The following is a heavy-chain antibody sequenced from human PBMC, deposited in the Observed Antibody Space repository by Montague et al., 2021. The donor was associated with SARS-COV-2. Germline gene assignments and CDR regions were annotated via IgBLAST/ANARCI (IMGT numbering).Heavy chain of an antibody. D-gene: IGHD3-9*01. CDR1: GGSISTYY. Sequence: SETLSLTCTVSGGSISTYYWNWIRQFPGKGLEWIGYIDYSGSTNYNPSLQSRVIVSVDRSKIQISLKLNSVTAADTAIYYCARLPYDNSYGMDVWGQGTTVTVSS. J-gene: IGHJ6*02. CDR3: ARLPYDNSYGMDV. CDR2: IDYSGST. V-gene: IGHV4-59*01.